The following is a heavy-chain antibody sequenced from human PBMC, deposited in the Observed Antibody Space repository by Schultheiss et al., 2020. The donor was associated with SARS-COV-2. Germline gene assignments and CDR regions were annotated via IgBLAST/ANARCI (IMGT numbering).Heavy chain of an antibody. CDR3: AKEMGRLRLRYYYGMDV. D-gene: IGHD5-12*01. J-gene: IGHJ6*02. V-gene: IGHV3-48*03. CDR2: ISSSGSTI. CDR1: GFTFSSYA. Sequence: GGSLRLSCAASGFTFSSYAMYWVRQAPGKGLEWVSYISSSGSTIYYADSVKGRFTISRDNAKNSLYLQMNSLRAEDTAVYYCAKEMGRLRLRYYYGMDVWGQGTTVTVSS.